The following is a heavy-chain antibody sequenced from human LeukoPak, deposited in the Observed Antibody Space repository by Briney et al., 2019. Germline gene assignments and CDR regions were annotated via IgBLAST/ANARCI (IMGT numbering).Heavy chain of an antibody. Sequence: QSGGSLRLSCAASGFTFSSYAMSRVRQAPGKGLEWVSAISGSGGSTYYADSVKGRFTISRDNSKNTLYLQMNSLRAEDTAVYYCATDEYSGYDYFDYWGQGTLVTVSS. CDR1: GFTFSSYA. CDR3: ATDEYSGYDYFDY. CDR2: ISGSGGST. J-gene: IGHJ4*02. V-gene: IGHV3-23*01. D-gene: IGHD5-12*01.